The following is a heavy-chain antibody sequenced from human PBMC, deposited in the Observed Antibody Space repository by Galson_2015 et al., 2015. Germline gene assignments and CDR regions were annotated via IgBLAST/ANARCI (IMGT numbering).Heavy chain of an antibody. V-gene: IGHV3-48*03. J-gene: IGHJ4*02. CDR3: ARQIGYDYDC. D-gene: IGHD5-12*01. Sequence: SLRLSCAASGFTFSVYDMNWVRQAPGKGLEWVSYIGSSGNTIYYADSVEGRFTISRDNAKNSLYLQMNSLRGEDTAVYYCARQIGYDYDCWGQGTLVTVSS. CDR2: IGSSGNTI. CDR1: GFTFSVYD.